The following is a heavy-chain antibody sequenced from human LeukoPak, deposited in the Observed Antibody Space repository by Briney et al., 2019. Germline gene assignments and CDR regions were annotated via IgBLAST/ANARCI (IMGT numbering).Heavy chain of an antibody. V-gene: IGHV3-48*03. Sequence: PGGSLRLSCAASGFTFSSYEMNWVRQAPGKGLEWVSYISSSGSTIYYADSVEGRFTISRDNAKNSLYLQMNSLRAEDTAVYYCARELVDSSGYGGGDYWGQGTLVTVSS. CDR3: ARELVDSSGYGGGDY. CDR2: ISSSGSTI. J-gene: IGHJ4*02. CDR1: GFTFSSYE. D-gene: IGHD3-22*01.